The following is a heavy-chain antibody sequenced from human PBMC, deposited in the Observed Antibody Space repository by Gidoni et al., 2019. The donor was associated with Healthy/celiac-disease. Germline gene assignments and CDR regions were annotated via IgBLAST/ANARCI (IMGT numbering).Heavy chain of an antibody. CDR3: ARDGGIAAAGTAFDI. Sequence: EVQLVESGGGLVKPGGSLRLSGAASGFTFSSYSMNWVRQAPGKGREGVSSISISSSYIYYADSVKGRFTISRDNAKNSLYLQMNSLRAEDTAVYYCARDGGIAAAGTAFDIWGQGTMVTVSS. D-gene: IGHD6-13*01. J-gene: IGHJ3*02. CDR2: ISISSSYI. V-gene: IGHV3-21*01. CDR1: GFTFSSYS.